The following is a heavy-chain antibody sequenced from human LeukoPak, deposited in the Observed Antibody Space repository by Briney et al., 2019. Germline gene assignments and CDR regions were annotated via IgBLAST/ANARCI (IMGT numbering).Heavy chain of an antibody. V-gene: IGHV3-23*01. J-gene: IGHJ4*02. CDR1: GFTFSSYA. Sequence: GGSLRLSCAASGFTFSSYAMSWVRQAPGKGLEWVSAISGSGGNTYYADSVKGRFTISRDNYKNTLYLQMNSLRAEDTAVYYCAKDRPYSSGWYGGIGYWGQGTLVTVSS. CDR2: ISGSGGNT. D-gene: IGHD6-19*01. CDR3: AKDRPYSSGWYGGIGY.